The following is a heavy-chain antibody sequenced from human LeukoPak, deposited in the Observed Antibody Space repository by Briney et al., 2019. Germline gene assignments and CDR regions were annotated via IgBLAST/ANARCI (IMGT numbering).Heavy chain of an antibody. CDR3: ASLGYCSSTSCYSPGP. D-gene: IGHD2-2*01. Sequence: SETLSLTCAVYGGSFSGYYWSWIRQPPGKGLEWIGEINHSGSTNYNPSLKSRVTISVDTSKNQFSLKLSSVTAADTAVYYCASLGYCSSTSCYSPGPWGQGTLVTVSS. V-gene: IGHV4-34*01. CDR2: INHSGST. J-gene: IGHJ5*02. CDR1: GGSFSGYY.